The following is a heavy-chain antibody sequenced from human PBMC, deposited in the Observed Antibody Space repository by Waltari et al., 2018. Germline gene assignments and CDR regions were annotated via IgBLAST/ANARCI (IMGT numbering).Heavy chain of an antibody. V-gene: IGHV1-45*02. J-gene: IGHJ4*02. CDR3: ASGLSLDY. CDR2: ITPFNGNT. Sequence: QMQLVQSGAEVKKTGSSVTVSCKASGETLTYRSLHWVRQAPGQALEWMGWITPFNGNTNYAQKFQDRVTITRDRSMTTAYMELSSLRSENTAMYYCASGLSLDYWGQGTLVTVSS. CDR1: GETLTYRS.